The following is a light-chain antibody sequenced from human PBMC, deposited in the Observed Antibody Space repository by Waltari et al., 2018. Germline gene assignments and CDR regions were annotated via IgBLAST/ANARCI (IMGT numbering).Light chain of an antibody. CDR2: AAS. CDR1: QAISIY. Sequence: DIQMTQSPSSLSASVGDRGIITCRARQAISIYLNWYQQEPGKAPNLLIYAASTLQRGIPSRFSGSGSGTHFALTISSLQPEDFATYYCQPSYTTPLTFGGGTKVEI. J-gene: IGKJ4*01. CDR3: QPSYTTPLT. V-gene: IGKV1-39*01.